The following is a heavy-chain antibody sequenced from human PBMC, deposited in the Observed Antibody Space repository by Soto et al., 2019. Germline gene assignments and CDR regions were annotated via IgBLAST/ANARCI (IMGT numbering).Heavy chain of an antibody. CDR1: GFNFSRYG. Sequence: GGSLRLSCAASGFNFSRYGMSWVRQAPGKGLGWVSAITNTGRNTYYADSMKGRFTILRDNSRNTLYLQMNSLRGEDTAVYYCARRVEYSSTTHYFDSWGLGTLVTVSS. J-gene: IGHJ4*02. CDR2: ITNTGRNT. D-gene: IGHD6-19*01. V-gene: IGHV3-23*05. CDR3: ARRVEYSSTTHYFDS.